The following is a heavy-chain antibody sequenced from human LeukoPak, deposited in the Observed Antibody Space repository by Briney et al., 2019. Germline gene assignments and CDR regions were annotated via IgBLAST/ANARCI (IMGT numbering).Heavy chain of an antibody. CDR1: GYTFTGYY. Sequence: ASVKVSCKASGYTFTGYYMHWVRQAPGQGLEWMGWINPNSSGTNYAQKFQGRVTMTRDTSISTAYMSRLRSDDTAVYYCATNSGSYGNLDYWGQGTLVTVSS. CDR3: ATNSGSYGNLDY. V-gene: IGHV1-2*02. CDR2: INPNSSGT. J-gene: IGHJ4*02. D-gene: IGHD1-26*01.